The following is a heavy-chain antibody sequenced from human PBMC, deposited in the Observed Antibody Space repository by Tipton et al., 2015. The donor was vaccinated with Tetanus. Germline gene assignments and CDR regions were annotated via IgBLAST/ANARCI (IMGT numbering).Heavy chain of an antibody. CDR2: IYYSGST. D-gene: IGHD2-21*02. Sequence: TLSLTCTVSGGSISGYYWSWIRQPPGKGLEWIGYIYYSGSTNYNPSLKSRVTISVDTSKNQFSLKLSSVTAADTAVYYCARDRGVTSPFGSYYYGMDVWGQGTTVTVSS. CDR1: GGSISGYY. J-gene: IGHJ6*02. CDR3: ARDRGVTSPFGSYYYGMDV. V-gene: IGHV4-59*01.